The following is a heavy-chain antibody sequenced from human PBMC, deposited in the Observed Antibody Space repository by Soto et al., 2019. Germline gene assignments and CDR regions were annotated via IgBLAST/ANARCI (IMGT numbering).Heavy chain of an antibody. J-gene: IGHJ4*02. CDR1: GFNFSSYD. V-gene: IGHV3-13*01. Sequence: EVQLVESGGGLVQPGGSLRLSCAASGFNFSSYDMNWVRQATGKGLEWVSVIGTAGDTYYPGSVKGRFTISRENAKNSLYLQMNSLRAEDTAVYYCARGQPPNYYDISVYEYSLDYWGQGTLVTVSS. CDR2: IGTAGDT. CDR3: ARGQPPNYYDISVYEYSLDY. D-gene: IGHD3-22*01.